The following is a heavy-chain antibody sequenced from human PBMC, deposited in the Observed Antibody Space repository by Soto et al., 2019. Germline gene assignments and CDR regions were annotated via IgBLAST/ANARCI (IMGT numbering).Heavy chain of an antibody. V-gene: IGHV3-23*01. J-gene: IGHJ6*02. D-gene: IGHD5-18*01. CDR1: GFTFSSYA. Sequence: GGSLRLSCAASGFTFSSYAMSWVRQAPGKGLEWVSAISGSGGSTYYADSVKGRFTISRDNSKNTLYLQMNSLRAEDTAVYYCAKDGSKRGIQLWSHYYYYGMDVWGQGTTVTVSS. CDR2: ISGSGGST. CDR3: AKDGSKRGIQLWSHYYYYGMDV.